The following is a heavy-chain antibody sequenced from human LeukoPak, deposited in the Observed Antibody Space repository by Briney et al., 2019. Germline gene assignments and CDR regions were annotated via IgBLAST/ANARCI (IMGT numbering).Heavy chain of an antibody. V-gene: IGHV3-30*02. D-gene: IGHD3-22*01. CDR2: ILYDGSNK. J-gene: IGHJ4*02. CDR1: GFTFSHHG. CDR3: AKATPQYYYDSSGYDFDY. Sequence: GGSLRLSCAASGFTFSHHGVHWVRQAPGKGLEWVAFILYDGSNKYYVDSVKGRFTISRDNSKNALSLQMNSLRAEDTAMYYCAKATPQYYYDSSGYDFDYWGQGTLVTVSS.